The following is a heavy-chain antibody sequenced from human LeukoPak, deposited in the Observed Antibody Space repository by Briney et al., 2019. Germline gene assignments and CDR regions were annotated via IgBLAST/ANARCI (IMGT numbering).Heavy chain of an antibody. Sequence: PGGSLRLSCAASGFIFGGYGMQWVRQAPGKGLEWVSAISGSGGSTYYADSVKGRFTISRDNSKNTLYLQMNSLRAEDTAVYYCANVLNPVVITTLVADYWGQGTLVTVSS. D-gene: IGHD3-22*01. V-gene: IGHV3-23*01. CDR2: ISGSGGST. J-gene: IGHJ4*02. CDR3: ANVLNPVVITTLVADY. CDR1: GFIFGGYG.